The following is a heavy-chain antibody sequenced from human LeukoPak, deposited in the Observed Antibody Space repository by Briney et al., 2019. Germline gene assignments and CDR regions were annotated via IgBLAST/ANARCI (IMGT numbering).Heavy chain of an antibody. Sequence: GASVKVSCKASGYTFTSYDINWVRQATGQGLEWMGWMNPNSGKTGYAQKFQGRVTMTRNTSISTAYMELSSLRSEDTAVYYCARGVRYYYDSSGCNPFDYWGQGTLVTVSS. D-gene: IGHD3-22*01. V-gene: IGHV1-8*01. J-gene: IGHJ4*02. CDR1: GYTFTSYD. CDR3: ARGVRYYYDSSGCNPFDY. CDR2: MNPNSGKT.